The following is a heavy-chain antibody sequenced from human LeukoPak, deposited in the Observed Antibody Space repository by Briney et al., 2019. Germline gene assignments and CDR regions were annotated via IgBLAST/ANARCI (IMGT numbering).Heavy chain of an antibody. V-gene: IGHV3-49*04. Sequence: GGSLRLSCAVSGVNFADYAVSWVRQAPGKGLEWVGFIRTKGHGGTAEYVASVIGRFTISRDDSKSIVYLQMNNLKPGDTAMYFCGRGYTSADWGQGTLVTVSS. CDR2: IRTKGHGGTA. J-gene: IGHJ4*02. D-gene: IGHD5-12*01. CDR3: GRGYTSAD. CDR1: GVNFADYA.